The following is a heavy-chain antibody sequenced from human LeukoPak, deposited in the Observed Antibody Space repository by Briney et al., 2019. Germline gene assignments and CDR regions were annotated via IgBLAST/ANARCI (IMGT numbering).Heavy chain of an antibody. CDR1: GFTFSSYS. J-gene: IGHJ5*02. V-gene: IGHV3-21*01. D-gene: IGHD4-23*01. CDR3: AREGGNSGDWFDP. Sequence: GGSLRLSCAASGFTFSSYSMNWVRQAPGKGLEWVSSISSSSSYIYYADSVKGRFTISRDNARNSLYLQMNSLRAEDTAVYYCAREGGNSGDWFDPWGQGTLVTVSS. CDR2: ISSSSSYI.